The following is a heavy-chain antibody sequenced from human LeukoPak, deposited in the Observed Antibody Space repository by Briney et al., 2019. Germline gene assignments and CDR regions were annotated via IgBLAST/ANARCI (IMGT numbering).Heavy chain of an antibody. J-gene: IGHJ4*02. D-gene: IGHD2-21*02. Sequence: SETLSLTCTVSGGSISSSSYYWGWIRQPPGKGLEWIGSIYYSGSTYYNPSLKSRVIISVDTSKNQFSLKLSSVTAADTAVYYCARVVVVVTVPTRLPSPYYFDYWGQGTLVTVSS. CDR2: IYYSGST. V-gene: IGHV4-39*07. CDR3: ARVVVVVTVPTRLPSPYYFDY. CDR1: GGSISSSSYY.